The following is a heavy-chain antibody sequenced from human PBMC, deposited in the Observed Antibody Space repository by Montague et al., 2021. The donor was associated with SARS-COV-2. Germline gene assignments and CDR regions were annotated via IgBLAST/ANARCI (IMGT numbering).Heavy chain of an antibody. CDR3: ARSQYCGSDCYFAX. D-gene: IGHD2-21*02. CDR1: GHDFTSYW. Sequence: QSGAEVKKSGESLRISCRGSGHDFTSYWISWVRQMPGKGLEWMGRVNPADSRTNYSPSFRGQVTISVDKSATTAYLQWSSLKASDTAIYYCARSQYCGSDCYFAXWGQGSLVTVSS. J-gene: IGHJ4*02. CDR2: VNPADSRT. V-gene: IGHV5-10-1*01.